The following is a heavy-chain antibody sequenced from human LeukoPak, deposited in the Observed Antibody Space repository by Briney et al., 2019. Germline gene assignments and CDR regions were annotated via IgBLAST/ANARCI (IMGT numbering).Heavy chain of an antibody. CDR2: INSDGCST. CDR3: ARVCDGYNYDAFDI. J-gene: IGHJ3*02. V-gene: IGHV3-74*01. D-gene: IGHD5-24*01. Sequence: GGSLRLSCAASEFTFSSYWMHWVRQVPGKGLVWVSRINSDGCSTSYADSVKGRFTTSRDNAKNTLYLQMSSLRAEDTAVYYCARVCDGYNYDAFDIWGQGTMVTVSS. CDR1: EFTFSSYW.